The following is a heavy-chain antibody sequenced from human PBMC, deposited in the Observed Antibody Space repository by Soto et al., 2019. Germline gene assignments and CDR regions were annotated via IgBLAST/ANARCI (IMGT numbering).Heavy chain of an antibody. D-gene: IGHD3-22*01. V-gene: IGHV4-61*01. CDR2: IYYSGST. Sequence: PSETLSLTCTVSGGSVSSGSYYWSWIRQPPGKGLEWIGYIYYSGSTNYNPSLKSRVTISVDTSKNQFSLKLSSVTAADTAVYYCARVYEKVHSSGYYGFSLFDYWGQGTLVTVSS. CDR3: ARVYEKVHSSGYYGFSLFDY. J-gene: IGHJ4*02. CDR1: GGSVSSGSYY.